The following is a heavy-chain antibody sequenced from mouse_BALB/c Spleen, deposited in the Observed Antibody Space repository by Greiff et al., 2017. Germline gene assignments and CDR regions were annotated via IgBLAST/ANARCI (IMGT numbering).Heavy chain of an antibody. CDR3: ARGVRRPWYFDV. D-gene: IGHD2-14*01. CDR2: ILPGSGST. J-gene: IGHJ1*01. V-gene: IGHV1-9*01. CDR1: GYTFSSYW. Sequence: VMLVESGAELMKPGASVKISCTATGYTFSSYWIEWVKQRPGHGLEWIGEILPGSGSTNYNEQFKGKATFTADTSSNTAYMQLSSLTSEDSAVYYCARGVRRPWYFDVWGAGTTVTVSS.